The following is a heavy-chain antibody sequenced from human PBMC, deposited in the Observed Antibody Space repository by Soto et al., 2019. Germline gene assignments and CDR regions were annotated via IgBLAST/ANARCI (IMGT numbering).Heavy chain of an antibody. Sequence: GESLKISCKGSGYSFTSYWISWVRQMPGKGLEWMGRIDPSDSYTNYSPSFQGHVTISADKSISTAHLQWSSLKASDTAMYYCARKSSSWYGNYYYYGMDVWGQGTTVTVSS. CDR2: IDPSDSYT. J-gene: IGHJ6*02. D-gene: IGHD6-13*01. CDR1: GYSFTSYW. CDR3: ARKSSSWYGNYYYYGMDV. V-gene: IGHV5-10-1*01.